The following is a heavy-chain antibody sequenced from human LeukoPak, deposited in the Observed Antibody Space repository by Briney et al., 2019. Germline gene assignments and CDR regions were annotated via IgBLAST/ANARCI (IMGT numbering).Heavy chain of an antibody. CDR2: ISGSGGST. CDR1: GFTFSSYA. D-gene: IGHD6-19*01. V-gene: IGHV3-23*01. Sequence: GGSLRLSCAASGFTFSSYAMSWVRQAPGKGLEWVSAISGSGGSTYYADSVKGRFTISRDNSKNTLYLQMNSLRAEDTAVYYCAKDLQAVAGKLDWFDPWGQGTLVTVSS. J-gene: IGHJ5*02. CDR3: AKDLQAVAGKLDWFDP.